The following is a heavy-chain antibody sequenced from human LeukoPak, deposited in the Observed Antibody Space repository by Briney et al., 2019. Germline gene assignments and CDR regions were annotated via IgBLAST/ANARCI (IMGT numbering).Heavy chain of an antibody. CDR3: AKDPGRDGYNDFSDY. Sequence: GGSLRLSCAASGFTFSNYAMSWVRQAPGKGLEWVSAISGSGGSTYYADSVKGRFTISRDNSKNTLYLQMNSLRAEDTAVYYCAKDPGRDGYNDFSDYWGQGTLVTVSS. CDR1: GFTFSNYA. V-gene: IGHV3-23*01. CDR2: ISGSGGST. J-gene: IGHJ4*02. D-gene: IGHD5-24*01.